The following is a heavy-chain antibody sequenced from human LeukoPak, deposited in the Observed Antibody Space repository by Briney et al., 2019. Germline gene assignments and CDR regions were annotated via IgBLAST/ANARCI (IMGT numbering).Heavy chain of an antibody. CDR3: AKAVYGDYGGLDY. J-gene: IGHJ4*02. D-gene: IGHD4-17*01. CDR2: IRGSDGST. Sequence: GGSLRLSCAASGFPFSTYAMSWVRQAPGKGLEWVSSIRGSDGSTYYADSVKGRFAISRDNSKNTLYLQMNSLRTEDTAVYYWAKAVYGDYGGLDYWGQGPLVSVSS. CDR1: GFPFSTYA. V-gene: IGHV3-23*01.